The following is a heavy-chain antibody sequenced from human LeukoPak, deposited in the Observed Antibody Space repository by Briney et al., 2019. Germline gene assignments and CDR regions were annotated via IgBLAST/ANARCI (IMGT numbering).Heavy chain of an antibody. CDR1: GFTFSDYG. J-gene: IGHJ4*02. CDR3: ARERFLDGDYVFDY. D-gene: IGHD4-17*01. CDR2: ISYDGKSR. Sequence: GGSLRLSCAASGFTFSDYGMHWVRQAPGKGLEWVAGISYDGKSRYYADSVKGRFTISRDNSKNTLFLQMNSLRAEDTAVYYCARERFLDGDYVFDYWGQGTLVTVSS. V-gene: IGHV3-30*04.